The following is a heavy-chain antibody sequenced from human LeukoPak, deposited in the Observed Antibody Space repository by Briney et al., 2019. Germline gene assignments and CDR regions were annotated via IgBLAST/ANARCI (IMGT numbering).Heavy chain of an antibody. V-gene: IGHV4-59*08. D-gene: IGHD6-13*01. CDR1: GGSISGYY. CDR3: ARSGRLYSNTWYFDY. Sequence: ETPSLTCTVSGGSISGYYWNWIRQPPGKGLEWIGYIYFSGNTNYNPSLKSRVTMSVGTSKKQFSLKLSSVTAADTAVYYCARSGRLYSNTWYFDYWGQGTLVTVPS. CDR2: IYFSGNT. J-gene: IGHJ4*02.